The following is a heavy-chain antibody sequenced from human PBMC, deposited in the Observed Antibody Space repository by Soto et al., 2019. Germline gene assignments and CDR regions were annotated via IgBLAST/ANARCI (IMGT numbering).Heavy chain of an antibody. CDR2: ISGSGGST. CDR1: GFTFSSYA. CDR3: AKAVLSMITFGGVMAQKSV. V-gene: IGHV3-23*01. D-gene: IGHD3-16*01. J-gene: IGHJ4*02. Sequence: PGGSLRLSCAASGFTFSSYAMSWVRQAPGKGLEWVTAISGSGGSTYYADSVKGRFTISRDNSKNTLYLQMNSLRAEDTAVYYCAKAVLSMITFGGVMAQKSVWGQGTLVTVSS.